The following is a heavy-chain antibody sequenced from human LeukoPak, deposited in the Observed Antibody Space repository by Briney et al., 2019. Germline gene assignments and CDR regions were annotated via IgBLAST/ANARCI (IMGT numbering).Heavy chain of an antibody. Sequence: ASVTVSCKASGYTFTSSDTNWVRQATGQGLEWMGWMNPNSGNTGYAQKFQGRVTMTRNTSISTAYMELSSLRSEDTAVYYCARNSLYRSARLGKYYFDYWGQGTLGTVSS. D-gene: IGHD6-6*01. CDR2: MNPNSGNT. CDR3: ARNSLYRSARLGKYYFDY. V-gene: IGHV1-8*02. CDR1: GYTFTSSD. J-gene: IGHJ4*02.